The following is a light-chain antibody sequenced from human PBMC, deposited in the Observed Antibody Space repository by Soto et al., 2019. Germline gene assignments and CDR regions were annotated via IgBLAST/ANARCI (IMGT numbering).Light chain of an antibody. CDR2: DAS. CDR1: QSVITN. Sequence: EIVMTLSPGTLSVSPGGRAALSCRASQSVITNLAWYQQKPGQAPRLLIFDASTRATGIPARFSGSGSGTEFTLTISSLQSADVAVYYCQQYYTWPRGTFGQGTKVEV. CDR3: QQYYTWPRGT. V-gene: IGKV3-15*01. J-gene: IGKJ1*01.